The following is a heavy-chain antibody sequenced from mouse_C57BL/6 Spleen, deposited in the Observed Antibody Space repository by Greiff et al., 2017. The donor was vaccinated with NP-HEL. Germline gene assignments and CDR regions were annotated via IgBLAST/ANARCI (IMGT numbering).Heavy chain of an antibody. Sequence: EVKLMESGGGLVKPGGSLKLSCAASGFTFSDYGMHWVRQAPEKGLEWVAYISSGSSTIDYADTVKGRFTITRDNAKNTLFLQMTSLRSEDTAMYYCANYYGSSFPTYAMDYWGQGTSVTVSS. CDR3: ANYYGSSFPTYAMDY. D-gene: IGHD1-1*01. CDR1: GFTFSDYG. J-gene: IGHJ4*01. CDR2: ISSGSSTI. V-gene: IGHV5-17*01.